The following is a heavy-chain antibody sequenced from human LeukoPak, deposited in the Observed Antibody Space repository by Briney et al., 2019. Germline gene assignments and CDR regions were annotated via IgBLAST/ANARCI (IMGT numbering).Heavy chain of an antibody. CDR1: GFTSSSYA. J-gene: IGHJ4*02. CDR3: AKDLTRCSSGSCYSDYYDY. D-gene: IGHD2-15*01. Sequence: SGGSLRLSCAASGFTSSSYAMSWVRQAPGKGLEWVSAISGSGGSTYYADSVKGRFTISRDNSKNTLYLQMNSLRAEDTAVYYCAKDLTRCSSGSCYSDYYDYWGQGTLVTVSS. CDR2: ISGSGGST. V-gene: IGHV3-23*01.